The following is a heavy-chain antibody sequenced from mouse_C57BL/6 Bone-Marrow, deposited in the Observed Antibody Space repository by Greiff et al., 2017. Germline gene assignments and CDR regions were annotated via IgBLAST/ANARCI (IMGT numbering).Heavy chain of an antibody. J-gene: IGHJ3*01. Sequence: EVQVVESGPGLVKPSQSLSLTCSVTGYSITSGYYWNWIRQFPGNKLEWMGYISYDGSNNYNPSLKNRISITRDTSKNQFFLKLNSVTTEDTATYYCARGGDYYGSSPLFAYWGQGTLVTVSA. V-gene: IGHV3-6*01. CDR2: ISYDGSN. CDR3: ARGGDYYGSSPLFAY. D-gene: IGHD1-1*01. CDR1: GYSITSGYY.